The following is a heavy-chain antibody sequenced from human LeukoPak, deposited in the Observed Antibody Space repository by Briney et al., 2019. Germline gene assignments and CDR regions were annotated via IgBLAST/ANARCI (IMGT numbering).Heavy chain of an antibody. Sequence: SETLSLTCTVSGDSISYCYWSWIRQPPGKGLERIGKIYYSGNTNYNPSLKSRVTISVDTSKNQFSLKLSSVTAADTAVYYCARVRGYSYDSSDFDYWGQGTLVTVSS. CDR1: GDSISYCY. CDR2: IYYSGNT. J-gene: IGHJ4*02. V-gene: IGHV4-59*01. CDR3: ARVRGYSYDSSDFDY. D-gene: IGHD5-18*01.